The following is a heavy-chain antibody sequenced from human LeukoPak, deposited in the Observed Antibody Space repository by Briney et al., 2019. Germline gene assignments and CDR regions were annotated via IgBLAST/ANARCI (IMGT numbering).Heavy chain of an antibody. CDR3: ARVRGSSGWYWWFDP. CDR2: IYTSGST. D-gene: IGHD6-19*01. J-gene: IGHJ5*02. CDR1: GGSISSYY. Sequence: SETLSLTCTVSGGSISSYYWSWIRQPAGKGLEWIGRIYTSGSTNYNPSLKSRVTMSVDTSKNQFSLKLSSVTAADTAVYYCARVRGSSGWYWWFDPWGQGTLVTVSS. V-gene: IGHV4-4*07.